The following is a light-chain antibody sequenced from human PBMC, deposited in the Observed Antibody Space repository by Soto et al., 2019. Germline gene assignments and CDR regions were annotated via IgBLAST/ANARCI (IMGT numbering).Light chain of an antibody. CDR3: GSWDSRLIDYV. V-gene: IGLV1-51*01. J-gene: IGLJ1*01. Sequence: QSVLTQPPSVSGAPGQRVTISCSGSSSNIGGNSVSWYQQLPGTAPKLLIYDDSKRPSGIPDRFSGSKSGTSATLGITGFQTGDAADYYCGSWDSRLIDYVFGNGTKFTV. CDR2: DDS. CDR1: SSNIGGNS.